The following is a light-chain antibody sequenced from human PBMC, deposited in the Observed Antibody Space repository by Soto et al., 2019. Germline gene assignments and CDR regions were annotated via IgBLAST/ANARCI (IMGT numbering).Light chain of an antibody. V-gene: IGKV3-20*01. J-gene: IGKJ1*01. Sequence: EIVLTQSPGTLSLSPGGRATLSCRASQSVSSTHLAWYQQRPGQAPRLLIYGASSRATGIPDRFSGSGSVTDFTLTISRLEHEDFAVYFCQQFGSSPWTFGQGTKGEIK. CDR3: QQFGSSPWT. CDR1: QSVSSTH. CDR2: GAS.